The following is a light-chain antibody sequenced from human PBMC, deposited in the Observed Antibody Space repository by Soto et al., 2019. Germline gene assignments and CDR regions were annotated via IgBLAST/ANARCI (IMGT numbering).Light chain of an antibody. CDR3: RSYAGSTRFDV. CDR2: DVN. V-gene: IGLV2-8*01. Sequence: QSALTQPPSASGSPGQSVAISCTGTNSDVGGYNYVSWYQQHPGKAPKLMIYDVNKRPSGVPDRFSGSKSGNTASLTVSGLQAEDEADYYCRSYAGSTRFDVLGTVTKLTVL. J-gene: IGLJ1*01. CDR1: NSDVGGYNY.